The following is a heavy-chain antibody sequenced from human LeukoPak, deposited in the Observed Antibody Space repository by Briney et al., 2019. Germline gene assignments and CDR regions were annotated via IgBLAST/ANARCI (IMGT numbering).Heavy chain of an antibody. V-gene: IGHV4-4*02. CDR1: GGSISSSNW. D-gene: IGHD3-10*01. CDR3: AREGEGNYYGSGSRSGRFDP. Sequence: PSGTLSLTCAVSGGSISSSNWWNWVRQPPGKGLEWIGEIYHSGSTNYNPSLKSRVTMSVDKSKNQFSLKLSSVTAADTAVYYCAREGEGNYYGSGSRSGRFDPWGQGTLVTVSS. J-gene: IGHJ5*02. CDR2: IYHSGST.